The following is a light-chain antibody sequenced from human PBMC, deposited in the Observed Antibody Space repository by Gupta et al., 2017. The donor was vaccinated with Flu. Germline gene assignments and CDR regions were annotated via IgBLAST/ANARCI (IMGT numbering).Light chain of an antibody. Sequence: PGESATLSCRASQSVRTYLAWYQQKRGQAPRLLLYDASKRATGIPARFSGSGSGTDFTLTISSLEPEDFAVYYCQQRSNWFTFGGGTKVEI. CDR3: QQRSNWFT. CDR1: QSVRTY. V-gene: IGKV3-11*01. J-gene: IGKJ4*01. CDR2: DAS.